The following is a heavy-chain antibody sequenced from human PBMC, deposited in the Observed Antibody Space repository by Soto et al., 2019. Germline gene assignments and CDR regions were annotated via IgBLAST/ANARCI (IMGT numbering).Heavy chain of an antibody. V-gene: IGHV4-38-2*02. D-gene: IGHD3-10*01. CDR1: GYSISSGYY. Sequence: SETLSVTCAVSGYSISSGYYWGWIRQPPGKGLEWIGSIYHSGSTYYNPSLKSRVTISVDTSKNQFSLKLSSVTAADTAVYYCARDIGGFGELNWFDPWGHGTLVTVSS. CDR3: ARDIGGFGELNWFDP. J-gene: IGHJ5*02. CDR2: IYHSGST.